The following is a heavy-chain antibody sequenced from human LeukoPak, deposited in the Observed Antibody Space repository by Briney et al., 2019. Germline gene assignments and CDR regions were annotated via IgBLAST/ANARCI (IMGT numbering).Heavy chain of an antibody. CDR1: GFTFSSYA. CDR3: AKDIARQEQLALYYYYYGMDV. D-gene: IGHD6-13*01. V-gene: IGHV3-23*01. Sequence: QPGGSLRLSCATSGFTFSSYAMSWVRQAPGKGLEWVSGIGASGGSTYYADSVKGRFTISRDNSKNTLYLQMNSLRAEDTAVYYCAKDIARQEQLALYYYYYGMDVWGQGTTVTVSS. J-gene: IGHJ6*02. CDR2: IGASGGST.